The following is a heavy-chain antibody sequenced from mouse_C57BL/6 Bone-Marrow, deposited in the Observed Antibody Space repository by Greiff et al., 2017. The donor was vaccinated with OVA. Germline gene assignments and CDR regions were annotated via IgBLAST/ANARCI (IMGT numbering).Heavy chain of an antibody. J-gene: IGHJ4*01. V-gene: IGHV2-9-1*01. D-gene: IGHD2-4*01. Sequence: QVQLKESGPGLVAPSQSLSITCTVSGFSLTSYAISWVRQPPGKGLEWLGVIWTGGGTNYNSALKSRLSISKDNSKSQVFLKMNSLQTDDTARYYCARFPHYDYDRIPLFYYAMDYWGQGTSVTVSS. CDR3: ARFPHYDYDRIPLFYYAMDY. CDR2: IWTGGGT. CDR1: GFSLTSYA.